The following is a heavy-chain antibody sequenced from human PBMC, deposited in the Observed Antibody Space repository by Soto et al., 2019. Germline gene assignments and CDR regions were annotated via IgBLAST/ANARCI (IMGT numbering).Heavy chain of an antibody. CDR3: ARSSTIRPNFEY. J-gene: IGHJ4*02. D-gene: IGHD2-2*01. Sequence: PSETLSLTCTVSGGSISSSTYYWGWIRQPPGKGLEWIGTISYSGSTYYSPSLKSRVTISVDTSKNQFPLNLTSVTAADTAIYYCARSSTIRPNFEYWGQGALVT. CDR1: GGSISSSTYY. CDR2: ISYSGST. V-gene: IGHV4-39*01.